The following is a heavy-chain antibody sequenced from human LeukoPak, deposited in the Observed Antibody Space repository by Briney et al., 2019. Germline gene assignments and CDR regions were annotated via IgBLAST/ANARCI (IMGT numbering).Heavy chain of an antibody. J-gene: IGHJ5*02. Sequence: GGSLRLSCAASGFTFSDYYMSWIRQAPGKGLEWVSYISSSGSTISYADSVKGRFTISRDNAKNSLYLQMNSLRAEDTAVYYCAREVLWGNWFDPWGQGTLVTVSS. D-gene: IGHD2-2*01. V-gene: IGHV3-11*01. CDR1: GFTFSDYY. CDR2: ISSSGSTI. CDR3: AREVLWGNWFDP.